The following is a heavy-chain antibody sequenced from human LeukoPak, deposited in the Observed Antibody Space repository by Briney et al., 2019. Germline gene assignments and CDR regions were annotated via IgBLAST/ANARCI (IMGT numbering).Heavy chain of an antibody. J-gene: IGHJ4*02. CDR2: ISYSGST. CDR1: GGSISSYY. Sequence: SETLSLTCTVSGGSISSYYWSWIRQPPGKGLEWIGYISYSGSTNYNPSLKSRVTISVDTSKNQLSLKLNSVTAADTAVYYCARYIWGSYPTFEDYWGQGSLVTVSS. D-gene: IGHD3-16*02. CDR3: ARYIWGSYPTFEDY. V-gene: IGHV4-59*01.